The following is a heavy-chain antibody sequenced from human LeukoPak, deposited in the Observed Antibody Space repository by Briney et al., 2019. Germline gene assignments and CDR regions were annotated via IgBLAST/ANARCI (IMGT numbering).Heavy chain of an antibody. V-gene: IGHV3-33*01. Sequence: GGSLRLSCAASGFTFSSYGMHWVRQAPGKGLEWVAVIWYDGSNKYYADSVKGRFTISRDNSKNSLYLQMNRLRAEDTAVYSCARDPPIFGVGTNYYYGMDVWGQGTLVTVSS. J-gene: IGHJ6*02. CDR3: ARDPPIFGVGTNYYYGMDV. CDR2: IWYDGSNK. D-gene: IGHD3-3*01. CDR1: GFTFSSYG.